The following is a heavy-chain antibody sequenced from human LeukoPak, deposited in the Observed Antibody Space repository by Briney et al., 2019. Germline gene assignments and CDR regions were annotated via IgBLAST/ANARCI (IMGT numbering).Heavy chain of an antibody. CDR2: INPNSGGT. V-gene: IGHV1-2*06. J-gene: IGHJ4*02. CDR3: ARLAVAGHRDY. D-gene: IGHD6-19*01. CDR1: GYTFTGYY. Sequence: ASVKVSCKASGYTFTGYYMHWVRQAPGQGLEWMGRINPNSGGTNYAQKFQGRVTMTRDTSISTAYMELSRLRSDDTAAYYCARLAVAGHRDYWGQGTLVTVSS.